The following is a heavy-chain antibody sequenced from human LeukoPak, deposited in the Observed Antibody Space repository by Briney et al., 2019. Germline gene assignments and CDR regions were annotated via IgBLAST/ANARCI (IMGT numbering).Heavy chain of an antibody. CDR2: IYYSGST. D-gene: IGHD3-3*01. CDR1: GGSISSYY. V-gene: IGHV4-59*01. J-gene: IGHJ6*03. Sequence: SETLSLTCTVSGGSISSYYWSWIRQPPGKGLEWIGYIYYSGSTNYNPSLKSRVTISVDTSKNQFSLKLSSVTAADTAVYYCARQGSAVTMFGVVNVYMDVWGKGTTVTVSS. CDR3: ARQGSAVTMFGVVNVYMDV.